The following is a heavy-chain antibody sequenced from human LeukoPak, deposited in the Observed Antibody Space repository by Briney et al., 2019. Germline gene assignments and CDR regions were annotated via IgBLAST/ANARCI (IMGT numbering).Heavy chain of an antibody. CDR3: ARGRRDGYFDY. Sequence: SETLSLTCAVYGGSFSGYYWSWIRRPPGKGLEWIGEINHSGSTNYNPSLKSRVTISVDTSKNQFSLKLSSVTAADTAVYYCARGRRDGYFDYWGQGTLVTVSS. CDR2: INHSGST. V-gene: IGHV4-34*01. CDR1: GGSFSGYY. D-gene: IGHD5-24*01. J-gene: IGHJ4*02.